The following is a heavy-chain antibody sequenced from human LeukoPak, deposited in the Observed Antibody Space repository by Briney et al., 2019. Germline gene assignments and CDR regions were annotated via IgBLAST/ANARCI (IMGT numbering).Heavy chain of an antibody. Sequence: PGGSLRLSCAASGFTFSSYWMHWVRQAPGKGLVWVSRINSDGSSTSYADSVKGRFTISRDNAKNTLYLQMNSLRAEDTAVYYCARINIVVVPAASYYFDYWGQGTLVTVSS. CDR3: ARINIVVVPAASYYFDY. D-gene: IGHD2-2*01. J-gene: IGHJ4*02. CDR2: INSDGSST. CDR1: GFTFSSYW. V-gene: IGHV3-74*01.